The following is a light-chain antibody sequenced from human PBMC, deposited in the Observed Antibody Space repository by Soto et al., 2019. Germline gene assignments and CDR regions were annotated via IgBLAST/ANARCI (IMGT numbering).Light chain of an antibody. Sequence: IQLTQSQSSLSASVGDRVTITCRASQGISSYLAWYQQKPGQAPKLLIYAASTLQSGVPSRFSGSGSGTDFTLTISSLQPEDFATYYCQQLNSYPRTFGQGTKVEIK. CDR1: QGISSY. CDR3: QQLNSYPRT. CDR2: AAS. V-gene: IGKV1-9*01. J-gene: IGKJ1*01.